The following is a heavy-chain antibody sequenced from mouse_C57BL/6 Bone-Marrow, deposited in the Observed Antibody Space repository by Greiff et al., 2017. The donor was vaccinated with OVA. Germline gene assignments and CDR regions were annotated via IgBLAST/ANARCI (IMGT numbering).Heavy chain of an antibody. V-gene: IGHV5-12*01. J-gene: IGHJ3*01. CDR2: ISNGGGST. D-gene: IGHD2-10*01. CDR3: ASPGLLGN. CDR1: GFTFSDYY. Sequence: EVKVEESGGGLVQPGGSLKLSCAASGFTFSDYYMYWVRQTPEKRLEWVAYISNGGGSTYYPDTVKGRFTISRDNAKNTLYLQMSRLKSEDTAMYYCASPGLLGNWGQGTLVTVSA.